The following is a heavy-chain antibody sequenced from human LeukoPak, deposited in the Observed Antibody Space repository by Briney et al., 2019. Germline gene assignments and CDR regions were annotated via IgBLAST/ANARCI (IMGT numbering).Heavy chain of an antibody. D-gene: IGHD2-2*01. CDR2: IHRSGTA. J-gene: IGHJ5*02. V-gene: IGHV4-4*02. CDR3: VAMPPFRFDP. Sequence: SETLSLTCAFSGDAFSGGSASRIDRCSWVRQAPGKGLEWIAEIHRSGTAHYSPSLKSRVTISVDTFNEQISLTMTSVSAADTATYYCVAMPPFRFDPWGQGTLVIVSS. CDR1: GDAFSGGSASRIDR.